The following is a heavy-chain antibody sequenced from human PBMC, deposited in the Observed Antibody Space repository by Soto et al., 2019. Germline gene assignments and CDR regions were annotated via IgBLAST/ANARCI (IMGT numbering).Heavy chain of an antibody. J-gene: IGHJ6*02. D-gene: IGHD2-15*01. CDR1: GFTFSSYA. CDR2: ISYDGSNK. CDR3: ARDQWDCSGGSCPPYYGMDV. Sequence: GGSLRLSCAASGFTFSSYAMHWVRQAPGKGLEWVAVISYDGSNKYYADSVKGRFTISRDNSKNTLYLQMNSLRAEDTAVYYCARDQWDCSGGSCPPYYGMDVWGQGTTVTVS. V-gene: IGHV3-30-3*01.